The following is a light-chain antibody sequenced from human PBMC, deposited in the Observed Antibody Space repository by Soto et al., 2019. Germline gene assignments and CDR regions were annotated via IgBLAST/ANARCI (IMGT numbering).Light chain of an antibody. CDR3: SSYTSNSTHV. CDR2: DVS. J-gene: IGLJ1*01. Sequence: QSALTQPASVSGSPGQSITISCTGTSSDVGAYNFVSWYQQHPGKVPKLMIFDVSSRPSGVSDRFSGYKSGNTASLTISRLQAEDDGDYYCSSYTSNSTHVFGSGTKLTVL. V-gene: IGLV2-14*03. CDR1: SSDVGAYNF.